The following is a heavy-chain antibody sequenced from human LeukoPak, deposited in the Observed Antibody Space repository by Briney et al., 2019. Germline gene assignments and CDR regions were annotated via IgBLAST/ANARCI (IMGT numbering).Heavy chain of an antibody. V-gene: IGHV1-2*02. CDR3: ARAPVVKRYYFDY. Sequence: ASVKVSCKASGYTFTGYYMHWVRQAPGQGLEWMGWINPNSGGTNYAQKFQARITMTRDTSISSANMELSRLTSDDTAVYYCARAPVVKRYYFDYWGQGTLVTVSS. J-gene: IGHJ4*02. D-gene: IGHD2-21*01. CDR2: INPNSGGT. CDR1: GYTFTGYY.